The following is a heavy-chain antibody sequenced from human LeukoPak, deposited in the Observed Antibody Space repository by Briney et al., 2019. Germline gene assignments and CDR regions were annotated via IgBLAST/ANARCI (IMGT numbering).Heavy chain of an antibody. CDR3: ARDGPRGYFQH. Sequence: ASVKVSCNTSGYTFTSYGINWVRQAPGQGLEYMGWINTYNGHTNYAQKLQGRVTVTTDTSTSTAYLELRSLRSDDTAVYYCARDGPRGYFQHWGQGTLITVSS. CDR1: GYTFTSYG. J-gene: IGHJ1*01. D-gene: IGHD1-14*01. V-gene: IGHV1-18*01. CDR2: INTYNGHT.